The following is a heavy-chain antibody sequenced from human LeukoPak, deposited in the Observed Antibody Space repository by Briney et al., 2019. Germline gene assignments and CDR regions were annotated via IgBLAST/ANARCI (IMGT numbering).Heavy chain of an antibody. D-gene: IGHD3-22*01. V-gene: IGHV4-34*01. CDR1: GGSFSGYY. CDR3: ARAPRYYDSSGYYAFDY. J-gene: IGHJ4*02. Sequence: SETLSLTCAVYGGSFSGYYWSWIRHPPGKGREWIGEINRSGSTNYNPSLKSRVTISVDTSKNQFSLKLSSVTAADTAVYYCARAPRYYDSSGYYAFDYWGQGTLVTVSS. CDR2: INRSGST.